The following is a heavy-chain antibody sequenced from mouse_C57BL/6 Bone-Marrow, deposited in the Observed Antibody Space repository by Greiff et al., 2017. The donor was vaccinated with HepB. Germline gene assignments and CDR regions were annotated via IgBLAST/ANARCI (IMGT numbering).Heavy chain of an antibody. V-gene: IGHV1-42*01. Sequence: VQLQQSGPELVKPGASVKISCKASGYSFTGYYMNWVKQSPEKSLEWIGEINPSTGGTTYNQKFKAKATLTVDKSSSTAYMQLKSLTSEDSAVYYCARVVLRVFAYWGQGTLVTVSA. CDR1: GYSFTGYY. D-gene: IGHD1-1*01. CDR2: INPSTGGT. CDR3: ARVVLRVFAY. J-gene: IGHJ3*01.